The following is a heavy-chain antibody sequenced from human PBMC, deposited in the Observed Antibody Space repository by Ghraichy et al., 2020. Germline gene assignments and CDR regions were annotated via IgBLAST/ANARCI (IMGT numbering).Heavy chain of an antibody. CDR3: AKSTWIQLWPSEY. Sequence: GGSLRLSCAASEFTFSSYAMSWVRQAPGKGLEWVSAISGSGGSTYYADSVKGRFTISRDNSKNTLYLQMNSLRAEDTAVYYCAKSTWIQLWPSEYLVQGTLVTDSS. J-gene: IGHJ4*02. CDR2: ISGSGGST. D-gene: IGHD5-18*01. CDR1: EFTFSSYA. V-gene: IGHV3-23*01.